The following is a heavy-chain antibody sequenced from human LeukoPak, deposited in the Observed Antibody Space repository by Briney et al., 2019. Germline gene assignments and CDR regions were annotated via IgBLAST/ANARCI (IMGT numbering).Heavy chain of an antibody. Sequence: SETLSLTCTVSGASISDNYWSWIRQPPGKGLEWIGYIYYTGNTNYNPSLKSRVAISVDTSKNQLSLKLSSVTAADTAVYHCARGNSNDHLAWFGPWGQGTLVSVSS. CDR2: IYYTGNT. D-gene: IGHD2/OR15-2a*01. CDR3: ARGNSNDHLAWFGP. CDR1: GASISDNY. J-gene: IGHJ5*02. V-gene: IGHV4-59*01.